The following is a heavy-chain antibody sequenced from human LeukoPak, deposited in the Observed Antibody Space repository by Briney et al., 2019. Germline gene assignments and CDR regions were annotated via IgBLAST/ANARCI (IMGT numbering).Heavy chain of an antibody. J-gene: IGHJ6*03. V-gene: IGHV1-2*06. CDR1: GYTFTGYY. CDR3: ARAIGIAPYYYYYYMDV. Sequence: ASVKVSCKXSGYTFTGYYMHWVRQAPGQGLEWMGRINPNSGGTNYAQKFQGRVTMTRDTSISTAYMELSRLRSDDTAVYYCARAIGIAPYYYYYYMDVWGKGTTVTVSS. D-gene: IGHD6-13*01. CDR2: INPNSGGT.